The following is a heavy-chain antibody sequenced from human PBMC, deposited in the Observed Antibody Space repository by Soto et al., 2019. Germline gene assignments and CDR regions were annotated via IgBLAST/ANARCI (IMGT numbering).Heavy chain of an antibody. CDR2: ISSSSGYI. CDR1: GFTFSSYS. J-gene: IGHJ6*02. Sequence: GGSLRLSCAASGFTFSSYSMNWVRQAPGKGLEWVSSISSSSGYIYYADSVKGRFTISRDNAKNSLYLQMNSLRAEDTAVYYWARDRSPFIAVAGCDYYYYGLDVWGQGTTVTVS. D-gene: IGHD6-19*01. CDR3: ARDRSPFIAVAGCDYYYYGLDV. V-gene: IGHV3-21*01.